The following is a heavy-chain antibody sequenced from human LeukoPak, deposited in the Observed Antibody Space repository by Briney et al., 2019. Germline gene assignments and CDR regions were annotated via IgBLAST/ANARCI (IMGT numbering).Heavy chain of an antibody. J-gene: IGHJ4*02. D-gene: IGHD3-10*01. CDR2: ISYDGSNK. V-gene: IGHV3-30-3*01. Sequence: GRSLRLSCAASGFTFSSYAMHWVRQAPGKGLEWVAVISYDGSNKYYADSVKGRLTISRDNSKNTLYLQMNSLRAEDTAVYYCARDYYGSGSYDYWGQGTLVTVSS. CDR3: ARDYYGSGSYDY. CDR1: GFTFSSYA.